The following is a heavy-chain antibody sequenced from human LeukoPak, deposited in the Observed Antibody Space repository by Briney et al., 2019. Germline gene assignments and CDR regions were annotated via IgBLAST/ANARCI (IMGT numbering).Heavy chain of an antibody. CDR2: IRYDGSNK. J-gene: IGHJ4*02. D-gene: IGHD3-22*01. V-gene: IGHV3-30*02. CDR3: AKDSNYDSSGYLDY. CDR1: GFTFSSYG. Sequence: PGGSLRLSCAASGFTFSSYGMHWVRQAPGKGLEWVAFIRYDGSNKYYADSVKGRFTISRDNSKNSLYLQMNSLRTEDTALYYCAKDSNYDSSGYLDYWGQGTLVTVSS.